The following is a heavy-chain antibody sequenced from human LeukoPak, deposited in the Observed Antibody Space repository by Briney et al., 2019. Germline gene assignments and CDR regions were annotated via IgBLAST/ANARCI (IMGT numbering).Heavy chain of an antibody. Sequence: GGSLRLSCAASGFTFSSYSMNWVRQAPGKGLEWVSSISSSSYIYHADSVKGRFTISRDNAKNSLYLQMNSLRAEDTAVYYCARDFSEGYCSGGSCYPSFDYWGQGTLVTVSS. CDR2: ISSSSYI. V-gene: IGHV3-21*01. CDR1: GFTFSSYS. CDR3: ARDFSEGYCSGGSCYPSFDY. J-gene: IGHJ4*02. D-gene: IGHD2-15*01.